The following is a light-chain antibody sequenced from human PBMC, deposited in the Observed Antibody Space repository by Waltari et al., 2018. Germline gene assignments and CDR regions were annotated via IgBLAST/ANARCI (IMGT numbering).Light chain of an antibody. CDR2: GDN. CDR3: NARDTRDYWV. CDR1: RLRKCY. Sequence: SSELTQDPAVSVALGQTVTITCQGDRLRKCYASWYQQKQGQAPLLLFYGDNNRPSGIPDRFSVSASGITSSLTITGALAEDEADYYCNARDTRDYWVFGGGTKLTVV. V-gene: IGLV3-19*01. J-gene: IGLJ3*02.